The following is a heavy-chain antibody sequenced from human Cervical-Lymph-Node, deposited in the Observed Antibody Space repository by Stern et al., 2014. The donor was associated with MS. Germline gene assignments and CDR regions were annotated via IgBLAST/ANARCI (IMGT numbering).Heavy chain of an antibody. CDR3: ARGGSYCAFDY. D-gene: IGHD1-26*01. CDR1: GYTFTSYG. Sequence: QVQLVQSGAEVKKPGASVKVSCKASGYTFTSYGFSWVRHGPGQGLEWMGWISANKGTTTNAQNLQGRVTMTTDTSTRTAYMELRSLKSDATAVYYCARGGSYCAFDYWGQGTLVTVSS. CDR2: ISANKGTT. V-gene: IGHV1-18*01. J-gene: IGHJ4*02.